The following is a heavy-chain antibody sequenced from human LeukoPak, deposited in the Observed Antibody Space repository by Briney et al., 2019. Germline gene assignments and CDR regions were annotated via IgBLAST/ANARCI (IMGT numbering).Heavy chain of an antibody. V-gene: IGHV4-39*07. CDR1: DDSISSSTYY. J-gene: IGHJ6*03. CDR3: ARETSQKGAHYMDV. Sequence: PSETLSLTCIISDDSISSSTYYWGWIRQPPGKGLEWIGTLYYSGKTYYNPSLKSRVTISIDTSKNQFSLKLTSATAADTAVYYCARETSQKGAHYMDVWGKGTTVTISS. D-gene: IGHD3-16*01. CDR2: LYYSGKT.